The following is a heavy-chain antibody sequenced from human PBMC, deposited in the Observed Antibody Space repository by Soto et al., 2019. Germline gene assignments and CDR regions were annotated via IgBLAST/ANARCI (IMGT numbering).Heavy chain of an antibody. Sequence: VASVKVSCKASGYTFTSYGISWVRQAPGQGLEWMGWISAYNGNTNYAQKLQGRVTMTTDTSTSTAYMELRSLRSDDTAVYYCARDDNWNYNGWFDPWGQGTLVTVSS. CDR3: ARDDNWNYNGWFDP. J-gene: IGHJ5*02. CDR2: ISAYNGNT. CDR1: GYTFTSYG. V-gene: IGHV1-18*01. D-gene: IGHD1-7*01.